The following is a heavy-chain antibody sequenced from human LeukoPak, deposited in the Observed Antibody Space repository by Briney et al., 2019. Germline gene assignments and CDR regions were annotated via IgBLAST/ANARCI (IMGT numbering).Heavy chain of an antibody. CDR2: IIPIFGTA. CDR3: ARGDSSSWFYGDY. V-gene: IGHV1-69*06. D-gene: IGHD6-13*01. Sequence: SVKVSCKASGGTFSSYAISWVRQATGQGLEWLGAIIPIFGTANYAQKFQGRVTITADKSTSTAYMELSSLRSEDTAVYYCARGDSSSWFYGDYWGQGTLVTVSS. CDR1: GGTFSSYA. J-gene: IGHJ4*02.